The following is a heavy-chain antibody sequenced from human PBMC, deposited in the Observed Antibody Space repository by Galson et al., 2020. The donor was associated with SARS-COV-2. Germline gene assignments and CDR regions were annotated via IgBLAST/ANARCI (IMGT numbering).Heavy chain of an antibody. V-gene: IGHV3-30*02. D-gene: IGHD3-3*01. Sequence: QLGESLKISCAASGFTFNNYGINWVRQAPDKGLEWVAFVQYDGSHERYADSVKGRFTISRDNSKNTVYLQMNSLGPEDTAVYYCSRMRNEMDLDMIFVHWGQGALVTVSS. CDR3: SRMRNEMDLDMIFVH. CDR2: VQYDGSHE. CDR1: GFTFNNYG. J-gene: IGHJ1*01.